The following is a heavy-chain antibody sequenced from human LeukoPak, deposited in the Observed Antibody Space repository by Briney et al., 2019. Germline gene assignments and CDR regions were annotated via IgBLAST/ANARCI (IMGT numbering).Heavy chain of an antibody. CDR3: ARDRTSYYDSRGYTFDY. CDR1: GYTFTSYA. Sequence: ASVNVSCKASGYTFTSYAMDWVRQAPGQRLEWMGWINTGNGDTKYSQKFQGRVTITRDTSASTAYMELSSLRSEDTAVYYCARDRTSYYDSRGYTFDYWGQGTLVIVSS. D-gene: IGHD3-22*01. CDR2: INTGNGDT. J-gene: IGHJ4*02. V-gene: IGHV1-3*04.